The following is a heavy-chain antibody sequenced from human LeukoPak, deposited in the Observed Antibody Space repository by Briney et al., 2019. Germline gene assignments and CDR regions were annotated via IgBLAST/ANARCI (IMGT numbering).Heavy chain of an antibody. CDR1: GGSISSYY. D-gene: IGHD6-13*01. V-gene: IGHV4-59*12. CDR2: IYYSGST. CDR3: ARYSSSWSPYYFDY. Sequence: SETLSLTCTVSGGSISSYYWSWIRQPPGKGLEWIGYIYYSGSTYYNPSLKSRVTISVDTSKNQFSLKLSSVTAADTAVYYCARYSSSWSPYYFDYWGQGTLVTVSS. J-gene: IGHJ4*02.